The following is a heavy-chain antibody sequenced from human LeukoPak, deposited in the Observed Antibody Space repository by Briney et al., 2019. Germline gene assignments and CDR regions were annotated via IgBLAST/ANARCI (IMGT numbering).Heavy chain of an antibody. CDR2: IYYSGST. V-gene: IGHV4-30-4*01. Sequence: SQTLSLICTVSGGSISSGDYYWSWIRQPPGNRLEWIGYIYYSGSTYYNPSLKSRVTISVDTSKNQFSLKLSSVTAADTAVYYCARVKYQPAWFDPWGQGTLVTVSS. CDR1: GGSISSGDYY. D-gene: IGHD2-2*01. CDR3: ARVKYQPAWFDP. J-gene: IGHJ5*02.